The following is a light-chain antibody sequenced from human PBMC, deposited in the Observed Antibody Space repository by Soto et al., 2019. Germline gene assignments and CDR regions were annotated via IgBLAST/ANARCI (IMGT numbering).Light chain of an antibody. CDR3: QQYDKYSPWA. Sequence: DIQMTQSPSTLSASVGDRVTITCRASQNIGSWLAWYQQKPGKAPKLLIYKASILDSGVPSRFGGSGSGTEFTLTIISLPPDDAETYYCQQYDKYSPWAFGQGTQAEI. V-gene: IGKV1-5*03. CDR2: KAS. CDR1: QNIGSW. J-gene: IGKJ1*01.